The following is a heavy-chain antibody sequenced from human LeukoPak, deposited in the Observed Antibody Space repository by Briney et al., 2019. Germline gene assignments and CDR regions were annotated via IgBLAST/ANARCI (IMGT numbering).Heavy chain of an antibody. CDR3: ARDRAFDI. CDR1: GFTFSSYS. Sequence: KSGGSLRLSCAASGFTFSSYSMNWVRQAPGKGLECVSSSSSSSSYIYYADSVKGRFTISRDNAKNSLYLQMNSLRAEDTAVYYCARDRAFDIWGQGTMVTVSS. J-gene: IGHJ3*02. CDR2: SSSSSSYI. V-gene: IGHV3-21*01.